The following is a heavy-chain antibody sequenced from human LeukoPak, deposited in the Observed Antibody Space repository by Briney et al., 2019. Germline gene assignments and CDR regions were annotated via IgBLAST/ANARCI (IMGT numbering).Heavy chain of an antibody. V-gene: IGHV3-15*01. Sequence: PGGSLRLSCAASGFTFSNAWMSWVRQAPGKGLEWVGRIKSKTDGGTTDYAAPVKGRFTISRNDSKNTLYLQMNSLKTEDTAVYYCPTSYYYGSGSYHPPWYYGMDVWGQGTTVTVSS. J-gene: IGHJ6*02. CDR3: PTSYYYGSGSYHPPWYYGMDV. D-gene: IGHD3-10*01. CDR1: GFTFSNAW. CDR2: IKSKTDGGTT.